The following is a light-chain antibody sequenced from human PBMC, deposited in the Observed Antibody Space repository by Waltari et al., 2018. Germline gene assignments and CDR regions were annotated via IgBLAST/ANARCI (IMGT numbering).Light chain of an antibody. CDR3: QKYGTVPAT. CDR2: DAS. CDR1: QSVSRT. Sequence: EIVLTQSPGTLSLSPGERATLSCRASQSVSRTLAWYQQKPGQAPRLLIYDASTRATGIPDRFSGSGSGTDFSLTISRLEPEDFAVYYCQKYGTVPATFGQGTKVEIK. V-gene: IGKV3-20*01. J-gene: IGKJ1*01.